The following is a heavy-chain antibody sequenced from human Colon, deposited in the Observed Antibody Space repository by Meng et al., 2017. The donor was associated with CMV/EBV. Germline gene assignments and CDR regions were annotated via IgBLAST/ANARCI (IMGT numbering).Heavy chain of an antibody. CDR2: IRYDGST. CDR3: ARACRQLSNCYLDS. Sequence: CAASGFTVTTNYMTWVRQAPGKGLEWLSFIRYDGSTSYTASVQGRFTISRDSSQNTVYLQMNSLRAEDTALYYCARACRQLSNCYLDSWGQGTLVTVSS. D-gene: IGHD4-11*01. J-gene: IGHJ4*02. CDR1: GFTVTTNY. V-gene: IGHV3-53*01.